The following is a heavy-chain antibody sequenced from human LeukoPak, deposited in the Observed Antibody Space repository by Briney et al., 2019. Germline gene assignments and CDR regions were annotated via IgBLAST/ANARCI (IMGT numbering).Heavy chain of an antibody. J-gene: IGHJ4*02. CDR3: TTGPRGSSPDDN. CDR2: IRTKTDGGTT. D-gene: IGHD3-16*01. V-gene: IGHV3-15*01. CDR1: GFTFSNAY. Sequence: GGCLRLSCAAPGFTFSNAYMTWVRQAPGQGLEWVGRIRTKTDGGTTDYAAPVKGRFTISRDDSKNTVYLQMNSLKTEDTAVYYCTTGPRGSSPDDNWGQGTLVTVSP.